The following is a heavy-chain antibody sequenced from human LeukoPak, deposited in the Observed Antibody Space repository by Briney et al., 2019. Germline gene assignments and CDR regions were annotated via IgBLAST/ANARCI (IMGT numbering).Heavy chain of an antibody. D-gene: IGHD4-23*01. CDR1: GGSISTNTW. V-gene: IGHV4-4*02. Sequence: SETLSLTCAISGGSISTNTWWSWVRQPPGKGLEWIGQTSHDGNADYTPSLKSRVTISVDKSKNQLSLKLNSVTAADSAVYYCAKHGGRYFDSWGQGTLVTVSS. CDR2: TSHDGNA. CDR3: AKHGGRYFDS. J-gene: IGHJ4*02.